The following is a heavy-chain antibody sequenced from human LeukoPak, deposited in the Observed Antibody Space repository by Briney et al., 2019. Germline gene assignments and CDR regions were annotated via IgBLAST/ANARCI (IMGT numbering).Heavy chain of an antibody. CDR2: ISSSSSYI. D-gene: IGHD6-19*01. CDR1: GGSFSGCY. Sequence: ETLSLTCAVYGGSFSGCYWSWIRQPPGKGLEWVSSISSSSSYIYYADSVKGRFAISRDNAKNSLYLQMNSLRAEDTAVYYCARDPSSGRDRYFQHWGQGTLVTVSS. V-gene: IGHV3-21*01. J-gene: IGHJ1*01. CDR3: ARDPSSGRDRYFQH.